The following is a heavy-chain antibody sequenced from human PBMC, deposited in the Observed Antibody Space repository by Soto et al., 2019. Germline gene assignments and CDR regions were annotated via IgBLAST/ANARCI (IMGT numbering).Heavy chain of an antibody. CDR1: GYTFTSYG. D-gene: IGHD1-26*01. V-gene: IGHV1-18*01. CDR3: ARDLGWELDYYYGMDV. J-gene: IGHJ6*02. CDR2: ISAYNGNT. Sequence: ASVKVSCKASGYTFTSYGISWVRQAPGQGLEWMGWISAYNGNTNYAQKLQGRVTMTTDTSTSTAYMELRSLRSDDTAVYYCARDLGWELDYYYGMDVWGQGTTVTVSS.